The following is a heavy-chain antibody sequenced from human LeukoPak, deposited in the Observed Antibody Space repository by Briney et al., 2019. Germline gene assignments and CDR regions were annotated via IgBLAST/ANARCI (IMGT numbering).Heavy chain of an antibody. CDR3: AKAGDYDDFDY. Sequence: GGSLRLSCAASGFTFSSYAMSWVRQAPGKGLEWVSAISGSGGSTYYADSVKDRFTISRDNSKNTLYLQMNSRGAEDTAVYYCAKAGDYDDFDYGGQRTLVSVSS. D-gene: IGHD4-17*01. V-gene: IGHV3-23*01. CDR2: ISGSGGST. J-gene: IGHJ4*02. CDR1: GFTFSSYA.